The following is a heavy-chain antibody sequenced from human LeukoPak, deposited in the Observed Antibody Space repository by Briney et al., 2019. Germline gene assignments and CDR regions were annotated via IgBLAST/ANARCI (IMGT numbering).Heavy chain of an antibody. D-gene: IGHD3-9*01. V-gene: IGHV3-15*01. Sequence: GGSLRLSCAASGFTFSNAWMSWVRQAPGKGLEWVGRIKSKTDGGTTDYAAPVKGRFTISRDDSKNTLYLQMNGLKTEDTAVYYCTTGPFYYDILTGDYWGQGTLVTVSS. CDR1: GFTFSNAW. CDR3: TTGPFYYDILTGDY. CDR2: IKSKTDGGTT. J-gene: IGHJ4*02.